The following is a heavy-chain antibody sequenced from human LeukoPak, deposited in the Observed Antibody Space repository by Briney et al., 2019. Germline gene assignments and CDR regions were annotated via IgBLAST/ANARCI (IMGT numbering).Heavy chain of an antibody. CDR1: GYTFTSYA. Sequence: GASVKVSCKASGYTFTSYAMNWLRQAPGQGLEWMGWINTNTGNPTYAQGFTGRFVFSLGTSVSTAYLQISSLKAEDTAVYYCARELGSQWLVRVPFDYWGQGTLVTVSS. J-gene: IGHJ4*02. D-gene: IGHD6-19*01. CDR3: ARELGSQWLVRVPFDY. V-gene: IGHV7-4-1*02. CDR2: INTNTGNP.